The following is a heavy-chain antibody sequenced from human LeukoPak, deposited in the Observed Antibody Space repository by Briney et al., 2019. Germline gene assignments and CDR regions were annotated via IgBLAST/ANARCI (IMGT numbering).Heavy chain of an antibody. V-gene: IGHV3-30*03. CDR1: GFTFSSYW. Sequence: PGGSLRLSCAASGFTFSSYWMSWVRQAPGKGLEWVAVISYDGSNKYYADSVKGRFTIPRDNAKNTLYLQMNSLRAEDTAVYYCAGLVDYWGQGTLVTVSS. CDR3: AGLVDY. CDR2: ISYDGSNK. J-gene: IGHJ4*02.